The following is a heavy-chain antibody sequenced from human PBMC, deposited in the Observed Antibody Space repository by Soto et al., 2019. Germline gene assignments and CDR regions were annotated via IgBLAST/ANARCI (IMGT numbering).Heavy chain of an antibody. V-gene: IGHV3-30-3*01. D-gene: IGHD6-19*01. CDR2: MSYDGSNK. CDR3: ARHKSPDSCGWHNRHFYY. Sequence: QVQLVESGGGVVQPGRSLRLSCAASGFTFSSYAMHWVRQAPGKGLEWVAVMSYDGSNKYYADSVKGRFTISRDNSKNTLYLQRNSLRAEYTAVYYCARHKSPDSCGWHNRHFYYWGQGSLVTVSS. J-gene: IGHJ4*02. CDR1: GFTFSSYA.